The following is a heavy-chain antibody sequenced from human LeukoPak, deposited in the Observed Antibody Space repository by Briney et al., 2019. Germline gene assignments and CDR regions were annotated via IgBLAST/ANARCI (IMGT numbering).Heavy chain of an antibody. CDR3: AKEGGSNNFDY. D-gene: IGHD1-26*01. CDR2: ISWDGGST. V-gene: IGHV3-43D*03. J-gene: IGHJ4*02. Sequence: GGSLRLSCAASGFTFDDYAMHWVRHAPGKGLEWVSLISWDGGSTYYADSVKGRFTISRDNSKNSLYLQMNSLRAEDTALYYCAKEGGSNNFDYWGQGTLVTVSS. CDR1: GFTFDDYA.